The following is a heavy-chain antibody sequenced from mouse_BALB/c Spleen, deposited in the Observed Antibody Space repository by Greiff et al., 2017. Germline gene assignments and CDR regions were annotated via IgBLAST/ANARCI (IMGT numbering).Heavy chain of an antibody. Sequence: EVQLQQSGTVLARPGASVKMSCKASGYSFTSYWMHWVKQRPGQGLEWIGAIYPGNSDTSYNQKFKGKAKLTAVTSASTAYMELSSLTNEDSAVYYCTRNYDGYAWFAYWGQGTLVTVSA. CDR2: IYPGNSDT. V-gene: IGHV1-5*01. CDR3: TRNYDGYAWFAY. CDR1: GYSFTSYW. D-gene: IGHD2-3*01. J-gene: IGHJ3*01.